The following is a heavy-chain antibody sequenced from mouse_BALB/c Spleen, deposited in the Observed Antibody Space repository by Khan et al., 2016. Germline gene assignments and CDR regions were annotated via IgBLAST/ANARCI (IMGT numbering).Heavy chain of an antibody. V-gene: IGHV1-9*01. CDR2: ILPGSGST. D-gene: IGHD1-1*01. Sequence: QVQLQQSGAELMKPGASVKISCKATGYTFSSYWIEWVKQRPGHGLEWIGEILPGSGSTNYNEKFKGKATFTADTSSNTAYMQLSSLTSEDSAVYYCARGYGSGYYAMDYWGQGTSVTVSS. CDR1: GYTFSSYW. CDR3: ARGYGSGYYAMDY. J-gene: IGHJ4*01.